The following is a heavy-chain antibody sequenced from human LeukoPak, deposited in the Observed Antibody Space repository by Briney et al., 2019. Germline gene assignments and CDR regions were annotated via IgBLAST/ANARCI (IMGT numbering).Heavy chain of an antibody. CDR3: ARGLFDY. CDR1: GDSISSNRYY. J-gene: IGHJ4*02. CDR2: FYYRGSP. V-gene: IGHV4-39*01. Sequence: PSEALSLTCTVSGDSISSNRYYWGWLRQPPGQVLEWIGSFYYRGSPYYNPSLKNRVTISVDTSKNQFSLKLSSVTAADTAVYYCARGLFDYWGQGTLVTDSS.